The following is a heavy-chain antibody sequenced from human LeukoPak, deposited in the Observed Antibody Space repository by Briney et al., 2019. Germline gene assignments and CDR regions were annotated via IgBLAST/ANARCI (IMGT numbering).Heavy chain of an antibody. CDR1: GGSSSDYD. Sequence: SETLSLTCAVYGGSSSDYDWSWSRQAPGKGLQWIGEINESGTTNCDPSLKSRVTMSIDTSKSQFSLSLRSVTAADTGVYFCARYVPVKTGPTRASFDYWGQGILVTVSS. J-gene: IGHJ4*02. V-gene: IGHV4-34*01. CDR2: INESGTT. D-gene: IGHD1-1*01. CDR3: ARYVPVKTGPTRASFDY.